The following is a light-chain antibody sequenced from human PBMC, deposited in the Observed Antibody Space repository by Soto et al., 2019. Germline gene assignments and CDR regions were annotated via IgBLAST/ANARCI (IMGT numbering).Light chain of an antibody. CDR3: QQRTNWLWT. Sequence: EIVLTQSPTTLSLSPGERATLSCRASQSVSSSLVWYQQKPGQAPRLLMYDASNRATGIPARFSGSGSGTDFTLTISSLEPEDFAVYYCQQRTNWLWTFGQGTKVEIK. CDR2: DAS. J-gene: IGKJ1*01. CDR1: QSVSSS. V-gene: IGKV3-11*01.